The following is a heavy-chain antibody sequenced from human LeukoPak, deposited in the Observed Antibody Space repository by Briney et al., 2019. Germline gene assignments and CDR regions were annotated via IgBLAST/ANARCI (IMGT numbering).Heavy chain of an antibody. V-gene: IGHV3-23*01. CDR2: ISDSGAST. CDR3: ARGSEGYCSGGGCYYGMDV. J-gene: IGHJ6*01. CDR1: GFTFSSYA. D-gene: IGHD2-15*01. Sequence: GGSLRLSCAASGFTFSSYAMSWVRQAPGKGLEWVSVISDSGASTYYADSVKGRFTISRDNAENSLYLQMNSLRAEDTAVYYCARGSEGYCSGGGCYYGMDVWGQGTTVTVSS.